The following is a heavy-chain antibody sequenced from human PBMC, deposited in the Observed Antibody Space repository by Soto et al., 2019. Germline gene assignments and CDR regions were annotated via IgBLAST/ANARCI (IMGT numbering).Heavy chain of an antibody. CDR2: IIPIFGTA. Sequence: QVQLVQSGAEVQKPGSSVKVSCKASGGTFSSYAISWVRQAPGQGLEWMGGIIPIFGTANYAQKFQGRVTITADESTSTAYMELSSLRSEDTAVYYCARGPYCSGGSCYPFIDYWGQGTLVTVSS. V-gene: IGHV1-69*01. J-gene: IGHJ4*02. CDR3: ARGPYCSGGSCYPFIDY. CDR1: GGTFSSYA. D-gene: IGHD2-15*01.